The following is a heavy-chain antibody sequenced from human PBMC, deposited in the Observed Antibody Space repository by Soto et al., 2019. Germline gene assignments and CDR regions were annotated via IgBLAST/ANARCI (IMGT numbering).Heavy chain of an antibody. CDR3: ARVGGGDYGSHWFDP. J-gene: IGHJ5*02. CDR1: GGSISSGGYY. D-gene: IGHD4-17*01. V-gene: IGHV4-31*03. Sequence: QVQLQESGPGLVKPSQTLSLTCTVSGGSISSGGYYWSWIRQHPGKGLEWIGYIYYSGSTYYNPSLASGVTISVDTSTNQSSLKLSSVTAADTAVYYCARVGGGDYGSHWFDPWGQGTLVTVSS. CDR2: IYYSGST.